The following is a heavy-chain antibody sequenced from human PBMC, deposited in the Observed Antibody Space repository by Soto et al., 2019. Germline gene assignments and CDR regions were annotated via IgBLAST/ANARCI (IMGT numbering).Heavy chain of an antibody. Sequence: GGSLRLSCAASGFTFSSYAMSWVRQAPGKGLEWVSAISGSGGSTYYADSVKGRFTISRDNSKNTLYLQMNSLRAEDTAVYYCAKVSRGEVAGPYDYLGQGTLLTVSS. CDR3: AKVSRGEVAGPYDY. CDR2: ISGSGGST. V-gene: IGHV3-23*01. J-gene: IGHJ4*01. D-gene: IGHD6-19*01. CDR1: GFTFSSYA.